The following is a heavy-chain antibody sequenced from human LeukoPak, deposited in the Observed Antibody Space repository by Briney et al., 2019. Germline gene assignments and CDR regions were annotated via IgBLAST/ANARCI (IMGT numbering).Heavy chain of an antibody. J-gene: IGHJ4*02. CDR3: ARDGFYYDFWSGYYTVYFDY. CDR1: GFTVSSNY. CDR2: IYSGGST. D-gene: IGHD3-3*01. Sequence: GGSLRLSCAASGFTVSSNYMSWVRQAPGKGLEWVSVIYSGGSTYYADSVKGRFTISRDNSKNTLYLQMNSLRAEDTAVYYCARDGFYYDFWSGYYTVYFDYWGQGTLVTVSS. V-gene: IGHV3-53*01.